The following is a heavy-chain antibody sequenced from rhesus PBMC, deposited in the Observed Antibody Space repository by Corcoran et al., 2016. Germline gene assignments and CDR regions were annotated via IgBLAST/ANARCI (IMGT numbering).Heavy chain of an antibody. D-gene: IGHD6-25*01. CDR3: AYKGRGAADPTPGGFDY. J-gene: IGHJ4*01. Sequence: QVQLVQSGAEVKKPGASVKVSCKASGFTFGSYAISWVRQAPGKGLEWLGVIIPLVGITNYAGKCQGRVTITADPSKSTAYMELSSLRSEDTAVYYCAYKGRGAADPTPGGFDYWGQGVLVTVSS. CDR2: IIPLVGIT. CDR1: GFTFGSYA. V-gene: IGHV1-198*02.